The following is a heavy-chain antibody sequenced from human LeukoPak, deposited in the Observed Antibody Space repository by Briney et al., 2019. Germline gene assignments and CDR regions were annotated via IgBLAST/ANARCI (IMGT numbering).Heavy chain of an antibody. D-gene: IGHD6-13*01. Sequence: GGSLRLSCAASGFIFSNYGMHWVRQAPGKGLDWVAVIWYDGSYKYYADSVKGRFTISRDNSKNTLYLQMNSLRAEDTAIYYCAKVVQYTASTGTGLDYWGQGTLLTVSS. V-gene: IGHV3-33*06. CDR2: IWYDGSYK. J-gene: IGHJ4*02. CDR1: GFIFSNYG. CDR3: AKVVQYTASTGTGLDY.